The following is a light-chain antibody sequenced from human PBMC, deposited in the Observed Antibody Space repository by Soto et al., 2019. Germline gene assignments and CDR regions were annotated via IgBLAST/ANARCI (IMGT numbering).Light chain of an antibody. V-gene: IGLV4-69*01. Sequence: QSVLTQSPSVSASLGASVKVTCTLSSGHSNYAIAWHQVQPEKGPRYLMKLNSDGSHSKGDGIPDRFSGSSSGAERYLTISSLQSEDEADYYCQTWGTGPHVFGGGTKVTVL. CDR3: QTWGTGPHV. CDR1: SGHSNYA. J-gene: IGLJ3*02. CDR2: LNSDGSH.